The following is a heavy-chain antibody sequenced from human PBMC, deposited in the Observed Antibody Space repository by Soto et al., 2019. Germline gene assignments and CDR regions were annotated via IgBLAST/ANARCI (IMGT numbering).Heavy chain of an antibody. CDR2: IIPIFTRT. CDR3: ARDVVRSTAGDS. V-gene: IGHV1-69*01. J-gene: IGHJ4*02. Sequence: QLQLVQSGTEVKEPGSSVKVSCKASGGTFSTSSFVWVRQGPGQGLEWMGGIIPIFTRTNFAQKFQGRVTFSADESTRTTYTELRSLTSEDTVIYYCARDVVRSTAGDSWGQGTLVTVSS. D-gene: IGHD2-15*01. CDR1: GGTFSTSS.